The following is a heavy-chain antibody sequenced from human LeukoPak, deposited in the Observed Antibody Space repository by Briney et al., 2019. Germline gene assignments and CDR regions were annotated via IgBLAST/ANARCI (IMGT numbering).Heavy chain of an antibody. CDR3: ARARVTYGPYYYYYYMDV. CDR2: IYYSGST. V-gene: IGHV4-39*07. CDR1: GGSISSSSYY. J-gene: IGHJ6*03. Sequence: SETLSLTCTVSGGSISSSSYYWGWIRQPPGKGLEWIGSIYYSGSTYCNPSLKSRVTISVDTSKNQFSLKLSSVTAADTAVYYCARARVTYGPYYYYYYMDVWGKGTTVTVSS. D-gene: IGHD4-17*01.